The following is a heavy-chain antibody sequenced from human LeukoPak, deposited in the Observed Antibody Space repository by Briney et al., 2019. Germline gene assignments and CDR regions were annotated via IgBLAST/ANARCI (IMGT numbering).Heavy chain of an antibody. J-gene: IGHJ3*02. D-gene: IGHD3-10*01. CDR3: ARGRKHSGSYYPDAFDI. V-gene: IGHV3-21*01. Sequence: PGGSLRLSCAASGFTFSSYSMNWVRQAPGKGLEWVSSISSSSSYIYYADSVKGRFTISRDNAKNSLYLQMNSLRAEDTAVYYCARGRKHSGSYYPDAFDIWGQGTMVTVSS. CDR1: GFTFSSYS. CDR2: ISSSSSYI.